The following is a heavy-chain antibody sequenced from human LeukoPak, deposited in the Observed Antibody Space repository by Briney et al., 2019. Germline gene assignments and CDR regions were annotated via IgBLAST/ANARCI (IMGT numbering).Heavy chain of an antibody. D-gene: IGHD6-19*01. J-gene: IGHJ4*02. CDR2: ISGSGGST. CDR3: AKDPVYSSGWYPHSLDY. Sequence: GGSLRLSCAASGFTFNNYALAWVRQTPEKGLEWVSAISGSGGSTYYADSVKGRFTISRDNSKNTLYLQMNSLRAEDTAVYYCAKDPVYSSGWYPHSLDYWGQGTLVTVSS. CDR1: GFTFNNYA. V-gene: IGHV3-23*01.